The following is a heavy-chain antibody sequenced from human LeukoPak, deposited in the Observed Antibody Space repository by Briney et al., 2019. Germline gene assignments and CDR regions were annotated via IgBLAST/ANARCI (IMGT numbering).Heavy chain of an antibody. J-gene: IGHJ4*02. Sequence: GRSLRLSCAASGFTFDDYAMHWVRQAPGKGLEWVSGISWNSGSIGYADSVKGRFTISRDNAKNSLYLQMNSLRAEDTALYYCAKDIGYGWHILPEGFDYWGQGTLVTVSS. D-gene: IGHD3-9*01. V-gene: IGHV3-9*01. CDR3: AKDIGYGWHILPEGFDY. CDR1: GFTFDDYA. CDR2: ISWNSGSI.